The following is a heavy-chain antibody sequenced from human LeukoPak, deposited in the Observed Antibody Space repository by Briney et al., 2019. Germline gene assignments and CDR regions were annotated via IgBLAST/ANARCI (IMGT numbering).Heavy chain of an antibody. CDR1: GFTFSSYA. D-gene: IGHD3-10*01. CDR2: ISYDGSNK. Sequence: GGSLRLSCAASGFTFSSYAMHWVRQAPGKGLEWVADISYDGSNKYYADSVKGRFTISRDNSKNTLYLQTNSLRAEDTAVYYCARDPKGTYYYGSGSYYDYYYGMDVWGKGTTVTVSS. V-gene: IGHV3-30*04. J-gene: IGHJ6*04. CDR3: ARDPKGTYYYGSGSYYDYYYGMDV.